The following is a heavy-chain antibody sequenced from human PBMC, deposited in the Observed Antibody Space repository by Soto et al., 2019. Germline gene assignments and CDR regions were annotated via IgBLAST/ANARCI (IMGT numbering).Heavy chain of an antibody. J-gene: IGHJ3*02. CDR3: ANLDCTFGSVDVFDI. CDR1: GYRFSDYW. CDR2: IDPRDSFT. Sequence: EEQLVQSGAEVKEPGESLLISCKGSGYRFSDYWISWVRQVPGKGLEWMGKIDPRDSFTTYSPSSQGRVTISVDKSINTAFRRWTGLKSSYTAMYYCANLDCTFGSVDVFDIWGQGTMVTVSS. V-gene: IGHV5-10-1*03. D-gene: IGHD3-9*01.